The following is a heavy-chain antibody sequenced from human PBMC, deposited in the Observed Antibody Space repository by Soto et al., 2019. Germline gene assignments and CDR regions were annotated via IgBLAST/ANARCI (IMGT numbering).Heavy chain of an antibody. V-gene: IGHV4-61*05. D-gene: IGHD2-2*01. CDR2: IYNSGST. Sequence: PSETLSLTCTVSGGSISSSSYYWSWIRQPPGRGLEWIGFIYNSGSTNYNPSLKSRVTISVDTSKNQFSLKLSSVTAADTAVYYCARGRGRLVVVPAAMFLEWFDPWGQGTLVTVSS. J-gene: IGHJ5*02. CDR1: GGSISSSSYY. CDR3: ARGRGRLVVVPAAMFLEWFDP.